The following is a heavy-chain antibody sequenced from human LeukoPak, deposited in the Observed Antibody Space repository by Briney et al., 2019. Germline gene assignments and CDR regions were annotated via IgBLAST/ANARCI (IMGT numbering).Heavy chain of an antibody. CDR3: ARDLYRSIVPAAMSY. CDR2: IKQDGSEK. V-gene: IGHV3-7*01. D-gene: IGHD2-2*01. J-gene: IGHJ4*02. Sequence: PGGSLRLSCAASGFTFSSYWMSWVRQAPGKGLEWVANIKQDGSEKYCVDSVKGRFTISRDNAKNSLYLQMNSLRAEDTAVYYCARDLYRSIVPAAMSYWGQGTLVTVSS. CDR1: GFTFSSYW.